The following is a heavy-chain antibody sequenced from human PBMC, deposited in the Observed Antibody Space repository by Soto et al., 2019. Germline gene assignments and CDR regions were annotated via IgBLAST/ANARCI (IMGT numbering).Heavy chain of an antibody. V-gene: IGHV2-26*01. Sequence: QVTLKESGPVLVRPTETLTLTCTVSGFSLSNTRLGVSWIRQPPGKALEWLAHIFSNDEKSFSTSLQTRLTISKDTSKRQVVLTMTDMDPLDTATYYCARVFTTFYYDSTGFYYNDYWGHGTLVTVSS. CDR3: ARVFTTFYYDSTGFYYNDY. J-gene: IGHJ4*01. CDR2: IFSNDEK. D-gene: IGHD3-22*01. CDR1: GFSLSNTRLG.